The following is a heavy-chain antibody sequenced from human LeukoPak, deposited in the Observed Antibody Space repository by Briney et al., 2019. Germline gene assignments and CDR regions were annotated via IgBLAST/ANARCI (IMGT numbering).Heavy chain of an antibody. CDR2: IYYSGST. CDR1: GVSVSSGSYY. J-gene: IGHJ4*02. Sequence: PSETLSLTCTVSGVSVSSGSYYWSWIRQPPGKGLEWIGYIYYSGSTNYNPSLKSRVTISVDTSKNQFSLKLSSVTAADTAVYYCAREDGSSWSSFDYWGQGTLVTVSS. V-gene: IGHV4-61*01. D-gene: IGHD6-13*01. CDR3: AREDGSSWSSFDY.